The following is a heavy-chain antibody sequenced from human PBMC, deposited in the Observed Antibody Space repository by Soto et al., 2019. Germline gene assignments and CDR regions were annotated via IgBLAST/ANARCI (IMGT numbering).Heavy chain of an antibody. J-gene: IGHJ5*02. Sequence: QWQESGPGLLKPSQPLPLTCAAPGAPISRGGTSWSWIRQQPGKGLEWIGYIYHSGSTYYNPSLKSRVTISVDRSKNQFSLKLSSVTAADTAVYYCARVPSPWGQGTLVTVSS. CDR2: IYHSGST. CDR3: ARVPSP. V-gene: IGHV4-30-2*01. CDR1: GAPISRGGTS.